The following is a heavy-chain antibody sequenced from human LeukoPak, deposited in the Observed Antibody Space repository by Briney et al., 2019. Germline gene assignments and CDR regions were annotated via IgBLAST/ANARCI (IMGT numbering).Heavy chain of an antibody. Sequence: SSVKVSCKASGYTFTDYYMHLVRQAPGQGLEWMGRINPNSGDTNYAQKFQGRVTMTRDTSITTAYMELSSLKSDASAVYYCARPCSGGICYSDNWLDPWGQGNLVTVSS. CDR1: GYTFTDYY. J-gene: IGHJ5*02. CDR3: ARPCSGGICYSDNWLDP. V-gene: IGHV1-2*06. D-gene: IGHD2-15*01. CDR2: INPNSGDT.